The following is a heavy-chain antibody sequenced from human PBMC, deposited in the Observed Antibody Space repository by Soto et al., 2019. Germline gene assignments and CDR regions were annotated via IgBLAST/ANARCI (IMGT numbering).Heavy chain of an antibody. Sequence: GGSLGLSCSASGFTFSSYGMHWVPQSPGKGLEWVAFIWHDGGNKFYAESVKGRFTISRDNSKNTLYLQMTSLSAEDTAMYYCARDGDVNTGFGKDYWGQGTLVTFSS. V-gene: IGHV3-33*01. D-gene: IGHD3-16*01. J-gene: IGHJ4*02. CDR3: ARDGDVNTGFGKDY. CDR2: IWHDGGNK. CDR1: GFTFSSYG.